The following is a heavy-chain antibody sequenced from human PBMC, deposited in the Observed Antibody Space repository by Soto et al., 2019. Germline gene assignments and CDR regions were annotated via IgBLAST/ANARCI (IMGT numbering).Heavy chain of an antibody. V-gene: IGHV1-58*01. Sequence: SVKVSCKASGFTFTSSAVQWVRQARGQRLEWIGWIVVGSGNTNYAQKFQERVTITRDMSTRTAYMELSSLRSEDTAVYYCAADLIRQLGGFYGMHVWGQGTTVTVYS. CDR1: GFTFTSSA. CDR3: AADLIRQLGGFYGMHV. CDR2: IVVGSGNT. J-gene: IGHJ6*02. D-gene: IGHD6-6*01.